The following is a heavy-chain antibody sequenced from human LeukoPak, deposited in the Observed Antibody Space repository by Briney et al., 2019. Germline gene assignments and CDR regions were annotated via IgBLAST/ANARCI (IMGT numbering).Heavy chain of an antibody. V-gene: IGHV1-46*01. CDR3: AGRTYDSSAYNWFDP. J-gene: IGHJ5*02. Sequence: ASVKVSCKASGYTFTSYYMHWVRQAPGQGLEWMGIINPSGGSTSYAQRFQGRVTMTRDMSTSTVYMELSSLRSEDTAVYYCAGRTYDSSAYNWFDPWGQGTLVTVSS. CDR2: INPSGGST. D-gene: IGHD3-22*01. CDR1: GYTFTSYY.